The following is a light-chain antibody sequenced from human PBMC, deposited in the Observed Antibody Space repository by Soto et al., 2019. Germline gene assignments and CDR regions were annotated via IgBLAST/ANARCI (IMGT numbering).Light chain of an antibody. CDR1: QSLVYSDGNSY. CDR2: QVS. J-gene: IGKJ5*01. V-gene: IGKV2-30*01. CDR3: MQGKHWPSV. Sequence: DVVMIQSPLSLPVTLGQPASISCRSSQSLVYSDGNSYLNWFHQRPGQSPRRLIYQVSKRDSVVKDRFSGSGSGTDFTLKIRRVEAEDVGIYYGMQGKHWPSVFGQGTRLEIK.